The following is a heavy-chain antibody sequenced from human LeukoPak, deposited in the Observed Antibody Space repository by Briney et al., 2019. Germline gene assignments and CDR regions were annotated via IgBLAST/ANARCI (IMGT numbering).Heavy chain of an antibody. CDR1: GSTFTGYY. D-gene: IGHD3-10*01. CDR2: INPNSGGT. V-gene: IGHV1-2*02. CDR3: ATAFKYGSGSYYFDY. Sequence: ASVKVSCKASGSTFTGYYMHWVRQAPGQGLEWMGWINPNSGGTNYAQKFQGRVTMTRDTSISTAYMELSRLRSDDTAVYYCATAFKYGSGSYYFDYWGQGTLVTVSS. J-gene: IGHJ4*02.